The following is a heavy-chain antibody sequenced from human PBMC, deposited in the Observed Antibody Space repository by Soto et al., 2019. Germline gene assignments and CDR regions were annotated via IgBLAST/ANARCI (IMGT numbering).Heavy chain of an antibody. J-gene: IGHJ4*02. V-gene: IGHV3-11*01. CDR1: GFTFSDYY. CDR2: ISSSGSII. D-gene: IGHD3-22*01. CDR3: ARDLGYYASDGYFDY. Sequence: VGSLRLSCAASGFTFSDYYMSWIRQAPGKGLEWVSYISSSGSIIYYADSVKGRFTISRDNAKNSLYLQLNSLRAEDTAVYYCARDLGYYASDGYFDYWGQGTVVTVSS.